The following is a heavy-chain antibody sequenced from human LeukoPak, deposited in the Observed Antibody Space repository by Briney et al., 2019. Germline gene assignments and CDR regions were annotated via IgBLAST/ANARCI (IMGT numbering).Heavy chain of an antibody. J-gene: IGHJ4*02. CDR2: MNPNSGNS. D-gene: IGHD6-19*01. CDR3: ARVAPQWPAPIDY. V-gene: IGHV1-8*03. Sequence: ASVKVSCKASGYTFTNFEVNWVRQAAGQGLEWMGWMNPNSGNSGFAQKFQGRVTITSDNSISTAYMEVSGLTPDDTAVYFCARVAPQWPAPIDYWGQGTLVIVSS. CDR1: GYTFTNFE.